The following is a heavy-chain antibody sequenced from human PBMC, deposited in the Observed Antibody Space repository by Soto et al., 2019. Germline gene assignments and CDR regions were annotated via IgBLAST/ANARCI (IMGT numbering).Heavy chain of an antibody. D-gene: IGHD2-15*01. CDR1: GGSISSYY. CDR3: ASSQGIDLDYYFDY. Sequence: SETLSLTCTVSGGSISSYYWSWIRQPPGKGLEWIGYIYYSGGTNYNPSLKSRVTISVDTSKNQFSLKLSSVTAADTAVYYCASSQGIDLDYYFDYWGQGTLVTVSS. V-gene: IGHV4-59*01. CDR2: IYYSGGT. J-gene: IGHJ4*02.